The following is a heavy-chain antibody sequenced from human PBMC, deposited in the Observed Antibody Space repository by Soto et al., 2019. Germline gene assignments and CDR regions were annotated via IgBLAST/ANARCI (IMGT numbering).Heavy chain of an antibody. CDR3: ARGPLGIAGGKDAFDI. CDR2: INAGNGNT. D-gene: IGHD6-13*01. J-gene: IGHJ3*02. V-gene: IGHV1-3*01. Sequence: ASVKVSCKASGYTFTSYAMHWVRQAPGQRLEWMGWINAGNGNTKYSQKFQGRVTITRDTSASTAYMELSSLRSEDTAVYYCARGPLGIAGGKDAFDIWGQGTMVTVSS. CDR1: GYTFTSYA.